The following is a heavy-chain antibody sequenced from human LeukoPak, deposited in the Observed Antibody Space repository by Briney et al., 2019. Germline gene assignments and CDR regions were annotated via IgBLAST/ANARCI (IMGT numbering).Heavy chain of an antibody. CDR2: IYPGDSDT. Sequence: GESLKISCKGSGYTFTTYWIGWVRQMPGKGLEWMGIIYPGDSDTRYSPSFQGQVTISADKSISTAYLQWSSLEASDTAMYYCARQHSSTWVDYWGQGTLVTVSS. D-gene: IGHD6-13*01. V-gene: IGHV5-51*01. J-gene: IGHJ4*02. CDR1: GYTFTTYW. CDR3: ARQHSSTWVDY.